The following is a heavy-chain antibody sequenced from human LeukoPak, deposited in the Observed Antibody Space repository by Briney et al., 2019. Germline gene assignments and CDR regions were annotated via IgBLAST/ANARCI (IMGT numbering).Heavy chain of an antibody. Sequence: GGSVKVSCKASGYTFTSYDINWVRQATGQGLEWMGWMNPNSGNTGYAQKFQGRVTMTRNTSISTAYMELSSLRSEDTAVYYCARVYSYGTYYYYYMDVWGKGTTVTVSS. CDR2: MNPNSGNT. D-gene: IGHD5-18*01. J-gene: IGHJ6*03. CDR1: GYTFTSYD. V-gene: IGHV1-8*01. CDR3: ARVYSYGTYYYYYMDV.